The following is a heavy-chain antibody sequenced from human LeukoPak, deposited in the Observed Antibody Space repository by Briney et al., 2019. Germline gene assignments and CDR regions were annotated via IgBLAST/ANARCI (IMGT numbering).Heavy chain of an antibody. CDR1: GFTFSSYA. CDR3: AKDFYYDSSNYD. V-gene: IGHV3-23*01. J-gene: IGHJ4*02. Sequence: QPGGSLRLSCAASGFTFSSYAMSWVRQAPGKGLEWVSAISGSGGSTYYADSVEGRFTISRDNSKNTLYLHMDSLRAEDTAVYYCAKDFYYDSSNYDWGQGTLVTVSS. D-gene: IGHD3-22*01. CDR2: ISGSGGST.